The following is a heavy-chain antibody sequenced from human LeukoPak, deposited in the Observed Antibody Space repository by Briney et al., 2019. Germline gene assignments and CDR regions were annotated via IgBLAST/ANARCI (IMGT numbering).Heavy chain of an antibody. D-gene: IGHD4-17*01. Sequence: VKVSCRASGGTFSSYAISWVRQAPGQGLEWMGRIIPILGIANYAQKFQGRVTITADKSTSTAYMELSSLRSEDTAVYYCARDFRNDYGDPYFDYWGQGTLVTVSS. V-gene: IGHV1-69*04. J-gene: IGHJ4*02. CDR1: GGTFSSYA. CDR3: ARDFRNDYGDPYFDY. CDR2: IIPILGIA.